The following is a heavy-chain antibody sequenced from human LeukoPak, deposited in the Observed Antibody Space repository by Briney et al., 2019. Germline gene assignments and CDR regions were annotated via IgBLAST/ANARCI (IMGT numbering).Heavy chain of an antibody. CDR1: GGTFSSYA. D-gene: IGHD2-2*02. J-gene: IGHJ5*02. V-gene: IGHV1-69*13. Sequence: ASVKVSCKASGGTFSSYAISWVRQAPGQGLEWMGGIIPIFGTANYAQKFQGRGTITADESTSTAYMELSSLRSEDTAVYYCARDPTIVVVPAAITNWFDPWGQGTLVTVSS. CDR2: IIPIFGTA. CDR3: ARDPTIVVVPAAITNWFDP.